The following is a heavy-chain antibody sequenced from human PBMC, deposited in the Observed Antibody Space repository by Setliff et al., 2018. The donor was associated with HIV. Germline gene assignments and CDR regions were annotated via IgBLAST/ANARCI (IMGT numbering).Heavy chain of an antibody. CDR2: MYSSGST. Sequence: PSETLSLTCTVTDDSISRSSYYWAWIRQSPGKGLEWIGRMYSSGSTNYNPSLKSRVTISIDTSKNQLSLKLSSVTAADTAVYYCARPAGKGSYYGDDAFDIWGQGTMVTVSS. J-gene: IGHJ3*02. CDR1: DDSISRSSYY. V-gene: IGHV4-61*05. D-gene: IGHD1-26*01. CDR3: ARPAGKGSYYGDDAFDI.